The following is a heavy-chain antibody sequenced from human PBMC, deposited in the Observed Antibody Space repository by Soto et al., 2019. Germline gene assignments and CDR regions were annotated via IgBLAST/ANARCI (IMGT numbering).Heavy chain of an antibody. J-gene: IGHJ3*01. V-gene: IGHV1-3*01. CDR2: INPGNGNT. Sequence: QVQLVQSGAELKKPEASVSISCRASGFTFSDTLINWVRQGPGQRLEWRGWINPGNGNTRYSESFQGRVTISSLSSASKAHAARSDMTSEETAVYSCARDIVSVGPRANEAFDLWCQGTILTGSS. D-gene: IGHD1-26*01. CDR1: GFTFSDTL. CDR3: ARDIVSVGPRANEAFDL.